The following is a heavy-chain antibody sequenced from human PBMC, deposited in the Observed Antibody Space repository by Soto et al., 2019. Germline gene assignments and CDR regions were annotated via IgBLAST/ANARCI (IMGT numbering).Heavy chain of an antibody. D-gene: IGHD6-6*01. CDR2: IYNGGGT. CDR1: GVTVSGNY. J-gene: IGHJ4*02. Sequence: EVQLVETGGGLIQPGGSLRLSCAASGVTVSGNYMSWVRQAPGKGLEWVSVIYNGGGTYSADYVKGRFTISRDNSKNTLYPPMNGLPAEDTAVYSCARTRGSSDDYCGQGTLVTVSS. CDR3: ARTRGSSDDY. V-gene: IGHV3-53*02.